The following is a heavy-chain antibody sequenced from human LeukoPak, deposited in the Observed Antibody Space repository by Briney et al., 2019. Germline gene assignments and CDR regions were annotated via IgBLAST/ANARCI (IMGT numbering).Heavy chain of an antibody. V-gene: IGHV3-23*01. Sequence: GGSLRLSCAASGSTFSTYSMTWVRQAPGKGLDWVSSISGSGDTTWHADSVKGRFTISRDNSKNTLYLQMNSLRAEDTAVYYCANGEVVSWFDPWGQGTLVTVSS. CDR3: ANGEVVSWFDP. CDR2: ISGSGDTT. CDR1: GSTFSTYS. J-gene: IGHJ5*02. D-gene: IGHD3-22*01.